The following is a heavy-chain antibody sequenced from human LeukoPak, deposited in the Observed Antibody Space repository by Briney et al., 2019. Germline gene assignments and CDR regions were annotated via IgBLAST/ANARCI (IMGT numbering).Heavy chain of an antibody. CDR3: ARGLVALDAFDI. D-gene: IGHD2-15*01. V-gene: IGHV4-34*01. J-gene: IGHJ3*02. CDR1: GGSFSGYY. CDR2: INHSGST. Sequence: SETLSLTCAVYGGSFSGYYWSWIRRPPGKGLEWIGEINHSGSTNYNPSLKSRVTISVDTSKNQFSLKLSSVTAADTAVYYCARGLVALDAFDIWGQGTMVTVSS.